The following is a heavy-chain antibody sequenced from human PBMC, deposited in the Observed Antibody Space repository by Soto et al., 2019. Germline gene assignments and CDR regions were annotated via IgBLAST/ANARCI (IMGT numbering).Heavy chain of an antibody. D-gene: IGHD6-19*01. CDR2: INPNSGDT. V-gene: IGHV1-2*04. Sequence: ASVKVSCKASGYMFTDHYIHWVRQAPGQGLEWMGWINPNSGDTNYAQRFQGWVTMTRDTSISTAYMYLNRLRSDDTAVYFCARYNSGSPRDAFDIWGQGTVVTVSS. J-gene: IGHJ3*02. CDR1: GYMFTDHY. CDR3: ARYNSGSPRDAFDI.